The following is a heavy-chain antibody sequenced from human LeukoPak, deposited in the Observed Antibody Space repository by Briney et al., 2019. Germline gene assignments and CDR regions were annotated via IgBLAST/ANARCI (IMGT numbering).Heavy chain of an antibody. D-gene: IGHD3-22*01. CDR1: GFTFSNAW. Sequence: GGSLRLSCAASGFTFSNAWMSWVRQAPGKGLEWVGHIKGKTDGGTTDYAAPVKGRFTISRDDSKKTLYLQMNRLKTEDTSVYYCTTDSIAYLYYSSCYSEIDYWGQGTLVTVSS. CDR2: IKGKTDGGTT. CDR3: TTDSIAYLYYSSCYSEIDY. V-gene: IGHV3-15*01. J-gene: IGHJ4*02.